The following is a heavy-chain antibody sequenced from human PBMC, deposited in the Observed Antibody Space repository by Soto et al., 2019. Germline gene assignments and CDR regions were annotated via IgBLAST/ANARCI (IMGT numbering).Heavy chain of an antibody. J-gene: IGHJ6*02. CDR3: ARARCTTTSCYRGLDV. CDR1: GFTFNPYS. V-gene: IGHV3-48*02. CDR2: ISSRGIAI. Sequence: PGGSVRLSGAASGFTFNPYSVNWVRQAPGKGLEWLSHISSRGIAINYANSVKGRFTISRDNAKNSLFLQMNSLRDEDTAVYYCARARCTTTSCYRGLDVGGQGSTVTVSS. D-gene: IGHD2-2*02.